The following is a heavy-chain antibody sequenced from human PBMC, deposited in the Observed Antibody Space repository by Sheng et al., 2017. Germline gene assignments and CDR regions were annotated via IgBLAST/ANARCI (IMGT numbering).Heavy chain of an antibody. V-gene: IGHV3-74*03. CDR2: IDGDGSTT. J-gene: IGHJ6*03. D-gene: IGHD2-21*01. Sequence: EAQLVDSGGGLIEPGGSLRLSCAASGFTSSRHWMQWVRQAPGKGLVWVSRIDGDGSTTTYADSVKGRFTISRDNSKNTLYLQMNSLRAEDTAVYYCAREGIEVPHSPTPYYMDVWGQGTTVTVSS. CDR3: AREGIEVPHSPTPYYMDV. CDR1: GFTSSRHW.